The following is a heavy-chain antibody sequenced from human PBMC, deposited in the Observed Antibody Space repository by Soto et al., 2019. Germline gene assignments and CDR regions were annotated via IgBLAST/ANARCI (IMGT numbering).Heavy chain of an antibody. D-gene: IGHD5-18*01. CDR1: GYTFTIYG. J-gene: IGHJ4*02. CDR3: ARSWSYSYGGPWYY. V-gene: IGHV1-18*01. Sequence: DAVKVSCKASGYTFTIYGISWVRQAPGQGHEWMGWISAYNGNTNYAQKLQGRVTMTTDTSTSTAYMELRSLRSDDTAVYYCARSWSYSYGGPWYYWGQGTLVTVSS. CDR2: ISAYNGNT.